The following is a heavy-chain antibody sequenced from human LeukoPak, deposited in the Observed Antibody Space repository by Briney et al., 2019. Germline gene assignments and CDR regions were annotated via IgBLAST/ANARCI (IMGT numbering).Heavy chain of an antibody. CDR2: IIPIFGTA. J-gene: IGHJ6*02. V-gene: IGHV1-69*13. CDR3: ARDVDTAIYYYGMDV. CDR1: GGTFSSYA. Sequence: GASVKVSCKASGGTFSSYAISRVRQAPGQGLEWMGGIIPIFGTANYAQKFQGRVTITADESTGTAYMELSSLRSEDTAVYYCARDVDTAIYYYGMDVWGQGTTVTVSS. D-gene: IGHD5-18*01.